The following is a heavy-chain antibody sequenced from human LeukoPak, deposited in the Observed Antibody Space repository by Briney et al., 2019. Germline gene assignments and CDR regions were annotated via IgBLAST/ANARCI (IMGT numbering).Heavy chain of an antibody. V-gene: IGHV3-20*04. Sequence: GGSLRLSCAASGFTFDDYGMSWVRQAPGKGLEWVSGINWNGGSTGYADSVKGRFTISRDNAKNSLYLQMNSLRAEDTALYYCARKGIASPTADLDYWGQRTLVTVSS. CDR2: INWNGGST. J-gene: IGHJ4*02. D-gene: IGHD6-13*01. CDR1: GFTFDDYG. CDR3: ARKGIASPTADLDY.